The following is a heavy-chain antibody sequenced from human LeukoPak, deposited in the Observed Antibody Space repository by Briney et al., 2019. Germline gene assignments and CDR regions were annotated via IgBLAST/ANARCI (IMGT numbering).Heavy chain of an antibody. Sequence: GGSLRLSCAGSGFTFRSYAMSWVRQAPGEGLEWVSGISGSGVGTYYADSVKGRFTISRDNSENTLYLEMNSLRAEDTAVYYCAKDPLGDYYDSNAHGQFDYWGQGTLVTVSS. D-gene: IGHD3-22*01. J-gene: IGHJ4*02. V-gene: IGHV3-23*01. CDR3: AKDPLGDYYDSNAHGQFDY. CDR2: ISGSGVGT. CDR1: GFTFRSYA.